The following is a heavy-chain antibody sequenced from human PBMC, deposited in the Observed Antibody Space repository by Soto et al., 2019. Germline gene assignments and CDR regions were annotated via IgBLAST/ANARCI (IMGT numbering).Heavy chain of an antibody. Sequence: ASVKVCCKVSGFSLIELSMHWVRQAPGKGLEWMGGSDPEDGKTIYAQKFQGRVTMTEDTSTDTAYMELSSLRFEDTAMYYCATEPPRYSTGGYGMDVWGQGTTVTVSS. D-gene: IGHD4-4*01. V-gene: IGHV1-24*01. J-gene: IGHJ6*02. CDR1: GFSLIELS. CDR3: ATEPPRYSTGGYGMDV. CDR2: SDPEDGKT.